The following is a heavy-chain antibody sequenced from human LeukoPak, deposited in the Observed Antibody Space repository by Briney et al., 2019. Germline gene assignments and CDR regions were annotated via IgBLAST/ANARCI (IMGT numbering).Heavy chain of an antibody. V-gene: IGHV3-74*01. D-gene: IGHD3-22*01. CDR3: ARAYYYDSSGYSGTDY. J-gene: IGHJ4*02. CDR2: INSGGSST. Sequence: GSLRLSCAASGFTFSSYWMHWVRQAPGKGLVWVSRINSGGSSTSYADSVKGRFTISRDNAKNTLYLQMNSLRAEDTAVYYCARAYYYDSSGYSGTDYWGQGTLVTVSS. CDR1: GFTFSSYW.